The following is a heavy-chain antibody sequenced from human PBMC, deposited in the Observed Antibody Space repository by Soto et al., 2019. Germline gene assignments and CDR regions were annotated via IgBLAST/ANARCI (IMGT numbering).Heavy chain of an antibody. D-gene: IGHD3-16*01. CDR1: GFSLSGST. Sequence: PGGSLRLSCAASGFSLSGSTIHWVRQASGKGLEWVGHITSKPDNYATVYAASVKGRFSFSRDDLMNTAFLQMNSLKSEDTAVYYCTRSYENNAYYFDHWGPGTLVTVSS. J-gene: IGHJ1*01. CDR2: ITSKPDNYAT. CDR3: TRSYENNAYYFDH. V-gene: IGHV3-73*01.